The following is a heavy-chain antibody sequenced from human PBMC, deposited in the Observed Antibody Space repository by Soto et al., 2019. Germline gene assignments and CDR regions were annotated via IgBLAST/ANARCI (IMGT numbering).Heavy chain of an antibody. CDR2: ISYDGSNK. V-gene: IGHV3-30*18. CDR3: AKAHYDFWSGPRSTRYYYYYYGMDV. D-gene: IGHD3-3*01. CDR1: GFTFSSYG. J-gene: IGHJ6*02. Sequence: HPGGSLRLSCAASGFTFSSYGMHWVRQAPGKGLEWVAVISYDGSNKYYADSVKGRFTISRDNSKNTLYLQMNSLRAEDTAAYYCAKAHYDFWSGPRSTRYYYYYYGMDVRGQGTTVTVSS.